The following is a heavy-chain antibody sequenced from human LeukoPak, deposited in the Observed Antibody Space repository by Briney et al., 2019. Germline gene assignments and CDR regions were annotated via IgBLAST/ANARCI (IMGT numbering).Heavy chain of an antibody. CDR1: GYTFTSYD. CDR3: ARDPPYYYDSSGYFNAFDI. V-gene: IGHV1-8*01. CDR2: MNPNSGNT. Sequence: ASVKVSCKASGYTFTSYDINWVRQATGQGLEWMGWMNPNSGNTGYAQKFQGRVTMTRNTSISTAYMELSSLRSEDTAVYYCARDPPYYYDSSGYFNAFDIWGQGTMVTVSS. J-gene: IGHJ3*02. D-gene: IGHD3-22*01.